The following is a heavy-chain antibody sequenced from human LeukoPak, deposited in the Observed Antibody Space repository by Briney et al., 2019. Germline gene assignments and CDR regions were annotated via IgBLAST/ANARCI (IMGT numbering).Heavy chain of an antibody. Sequence: PGGSLRLSCAASGFTFSSYGMHWARQAPGKGLEWVAVIWYDGSNKYYADSVKGRFTISRDNSKNTLYLQMNSLRAEDTAVYYCARGIRHQSINDFPGYYFDYWGQGTLVTVSS. D-gene: IGHD3-3*01. CDR2: IWYDGSNK. V-gene: IGHV3-33*01. CDR3: ARGIRHQSINDFPGYYFDY. CDR1: GFTFSSYG. J-gene: IGHJ4*02.